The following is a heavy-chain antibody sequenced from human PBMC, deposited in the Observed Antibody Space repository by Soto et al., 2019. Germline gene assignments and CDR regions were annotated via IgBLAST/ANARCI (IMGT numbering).Heavy chain of an antibody. D-gene: IGHD2-2*01. Sequence: QLQLQESGSGLVKPSQTLSLTCAVSGGSISSDNYSWSWLRQPPGKGLEWIGYIYHSGSTYYNPSLRSRVTISVDRPTNQLSLNLRSVSAADTAVYYCASGGVVVASTMRETKPRLFYFHYSGQGTLVTVSS. CDR2: IYHSGST. CDR3: ASGGVVVASTMRETKPRLFYFHY. CDR1: GGSISSDNYS. J-gene: IGHJ4*02. V-gene: IGHV4-30-2*01.